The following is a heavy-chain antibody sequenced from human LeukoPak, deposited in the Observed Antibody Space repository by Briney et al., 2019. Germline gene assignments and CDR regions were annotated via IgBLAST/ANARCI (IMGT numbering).Heavy chain of an antibody. D-gene: IGHD3-3*01. V-gene: IGHV4-34*01. CDR2: INHSGST. CDR3: TRWRDDYDFWSGYGGLDY. Sequence: PSETLSLTCAVYGGSFSGYYWSWIRQPPGKGLEWIGEINHSGSTNYNPSLKSRVTISVDTSKNQFSLKLSSVTAADTAVYYCTRWRDDYDFWSGYGGLDYWGQGTLVTVSS. CDR1: GGSFSGYY. J-gene: IGHJ4*02.